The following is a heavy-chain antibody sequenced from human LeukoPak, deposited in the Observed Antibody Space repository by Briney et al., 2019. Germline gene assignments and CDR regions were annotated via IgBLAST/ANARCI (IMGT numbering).Heavy chain of an antibody. J-gene: IGHJ4*02. CDR1: GGSFSGYY. D-gene: IGHD3-10*01. V-gene: IGHV4-34*01. CDR2: INHSGST. Sequence: PSETQSLTCAVYGGSFSGYYWSWIRQPPGKGLEWIGEINHSGSTNYNPSLKSRVTISVDTSKNQFSLKLSSVTAADTAVYYCARGRAWFPLDYWGQGTLVTVSS. CDR3: ARGRAWFPLDY.